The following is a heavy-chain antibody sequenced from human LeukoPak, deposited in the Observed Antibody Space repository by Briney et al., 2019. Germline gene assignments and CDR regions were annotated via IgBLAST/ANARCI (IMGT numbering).Heavy chain of an antibody. D-gene: IGHD4-17*01. CDR1: GYTFTGYY. J-gene: IGHJ4*02. V-gene: IGHV1-2*04. CDR2: IDPNSGGT. Sequence: ASVKVSCKASGYTFTGYYMHWVRQAPGQGLEWMGWIDPNSGGTNYAQKFQGWVTMTRDTSISTAYMELSRLRSDDTAVYYCARASTVTTIVDYWGQGTLVTVSS. CDR3: ARASTVTTIVDY.